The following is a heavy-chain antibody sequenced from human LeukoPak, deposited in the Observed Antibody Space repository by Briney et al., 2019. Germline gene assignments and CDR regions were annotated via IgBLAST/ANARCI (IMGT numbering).Heavy chain of an antibody. CDR2: VDYSGST. Sequence: PSETLSLTCAVYGVSFSGYFWCWIRQPPGKGLEWIGEVDYSGSTKYNPSLKSRVTISVDTSKNQFSLRLSSVTAADTAVYYCARRSGSASDWDQGTLVTVSS. CDR1: GVSFSGYF. J-gene: IGHJ4*02. D-gene: IGHD6-6*01. V-gene: IGHV4-34*01. CDR3: ARRSGSASD.